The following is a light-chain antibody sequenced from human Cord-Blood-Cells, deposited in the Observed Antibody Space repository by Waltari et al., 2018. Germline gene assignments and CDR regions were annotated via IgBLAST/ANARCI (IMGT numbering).Light chain of an antibody. J-gene: IGLJ2*01. CDR1: NLGYTS. V-gene: IGLV3-1*01. Sequence: SYELTQPPSVSVSLGQTASITSSGDNLGYTSACWYQQKPCQSPVLVIYQDSKRPSGIPERYSGSNSGNTATLTISGTQAMDEADYYCQAWDSSTAVVFGGGTKLTVL. CDR2: QDS. CDR3: QAWDSSTAVV.